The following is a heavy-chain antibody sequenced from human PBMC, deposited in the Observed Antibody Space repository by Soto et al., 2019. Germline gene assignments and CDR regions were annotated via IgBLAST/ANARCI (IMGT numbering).Heavy chain of an antibody. D-gene: IGHD3-16*01. J-gene: IGHJ4*02. V-gene: IGHV4-30-2*01. Sequence: TLSLTCAVSGGSISSGDYSWSWIRQPPGKGMEWIGYIYHSRSTYYNPSLKSRVTISVDRSKNQFSLKLSSVTAADTAAYYCARGGDSFDYWGQGTLVTVSS. CDR3: ARGGDSFDY. CDR1: GGSISSGDYS. CDR2: IYHSRST.